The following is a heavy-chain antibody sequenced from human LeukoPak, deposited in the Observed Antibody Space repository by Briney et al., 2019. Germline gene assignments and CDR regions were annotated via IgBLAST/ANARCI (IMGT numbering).Heavy chain of an antibody. CDR1: GYSISSGYY. Sequence: SETLSLTCSVAGYSISSGYYWGWIRQPPGKGLEWIGSISHSGSTYYNPSLKSRVTISVDTSKNHFSLKLSSVTAADTAVYYCARDLLIVVALDAFDIWGQGTMVTVSS. V-gene: IGHV4-38-2*02. CDR3: ARDLLIVVALDAFDI. CDR2: ISHSGST. J-gene: IGHJ3*02. D-gene: IGHD3-22*01.